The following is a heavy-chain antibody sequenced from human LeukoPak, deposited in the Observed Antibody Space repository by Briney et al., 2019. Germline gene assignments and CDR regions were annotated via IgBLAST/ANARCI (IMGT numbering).Heavy chain of an antibody. CDR3: ARGPLYYDFWSGYFDY. Sequence: ASAKVSCKASGGTFSSYAISWVRQAPGQRLEWMGWINAGNGNTKYSQKFQGRVTITRDTSASTAYMELSSLRSEDTAVYYCARGPLYYDFWSGYFDYWGQGTLVTVSS. V-gene: IGHV1-3*01. CDR2: INAGNGNT. CDR1: GGTFSSYA. J-gene: IGHJ4*02. D-gene: IGHD3-3*01.